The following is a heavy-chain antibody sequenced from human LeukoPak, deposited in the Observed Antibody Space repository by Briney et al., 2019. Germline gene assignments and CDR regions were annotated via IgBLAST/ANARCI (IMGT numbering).Heavy chain of an antibody. V-gene: IGHV1-8*03. D-gene: IGHD6-19*01. CDR3: ARLHSSGWYEDY. CDR2: MNPNSGNT. CDR1: GYTFTSYD. Sequence: GESLKISCKASGYTFTSYDINWVRQATGQGLEWMGWMNPNSGNTGYAQKFQGGVTITRNTSISTAYMELSSLRSEDTAVYYCARLHSSGWYEDYWGQGTLVTVSS. J-gene: IGHJ4*02.